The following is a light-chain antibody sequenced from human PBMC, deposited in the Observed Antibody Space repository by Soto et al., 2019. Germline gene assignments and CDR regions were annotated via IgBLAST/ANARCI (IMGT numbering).Light chain of an antibody. CDR2: AAS. Sequence: DIQMTQSPSSLSASVGDRVTITCRASQNINTYLNWYQQKPGKAPKLLIFAASSLQSGVPSRFSGSGSRTDFTLTISSLQPEDFATYYCQQSYSTPLTFGGGTKVEIK. CDR3: QQSYSTPLT. CDR1: QNINTY. V-gene: IGKV1-39*01. J-gene: IGKJ4*01.